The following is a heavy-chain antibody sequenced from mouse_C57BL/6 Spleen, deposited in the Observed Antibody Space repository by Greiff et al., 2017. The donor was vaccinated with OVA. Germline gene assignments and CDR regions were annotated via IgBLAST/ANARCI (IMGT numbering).Heavy chain of an antibody. CDR2: IYPGDGDT. J-gene: IGHJ2*01. CDR1: GYAFSSSW. D-gene: IGHD1-1*01. Sequence: QVQLQQSGPELVKPGASVKISCKASGYAFSSSWMNWVKQRPGKGLEWIGRIYPGDGDTNYNGKFKGKATLTADKSSSTAYMELRSLTSEDSAVYFCAREFITTVVDYWGQGTTLTVSS. CDR3: AREFITTVVDY. V-gene: IGHV1-82*01.